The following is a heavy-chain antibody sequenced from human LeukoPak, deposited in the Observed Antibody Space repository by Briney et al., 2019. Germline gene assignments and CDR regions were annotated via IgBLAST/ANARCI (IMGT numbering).Heavy chain of an antibody. CDR3: ARDLVMSGYSYGYGYFDY. CDR2: INPSGGST. CDR1: GYTFTSYY. V-gene: IGHV1-46*01. J-gene: IGHJ4*02. D-gene: IGHD5-18*01. Sequence: ASVKVSCKASGYTFTSYYMHWVRQAPGQGLEWMGIINPSGGSTSYAQKFQGRVTMTRDMSTSTVYMELSSLRSEDTAVYYCARDLVMSGYSYGYGYFDYWGQGTLVTVSS.